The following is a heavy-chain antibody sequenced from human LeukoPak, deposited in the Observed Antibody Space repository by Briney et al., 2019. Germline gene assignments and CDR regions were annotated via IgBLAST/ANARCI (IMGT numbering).Heavy chain of an antibody. V-gene: IGHV3-11*03. CDR3: ANYDSSEATFDY. CDR2: ISSSSSYT. D-gene: IGHD3-22*01. J-gene: IGHJ4*02. CDR1: GFTFSDYY. Sequence: PGGSLRLSCAASGFTFSDYYMSWIRQAPGKGLDGVSYISSSSSYTNYADSVKGRFTISRDNAKNSLYLQMNSLRAEDTAVYYCANYDSSEATFDYWGQGTLVTVSS.